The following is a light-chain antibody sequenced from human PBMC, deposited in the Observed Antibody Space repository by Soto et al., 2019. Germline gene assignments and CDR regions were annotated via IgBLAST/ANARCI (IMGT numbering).Light chain of an antibody. CDR3: QQINSYPRT. Sequence: DIQLTQSPSFLSASVGDRVTITCRASQGISSYVAWYQQRPGKAPKLLIYAASTLQSGVPSRFSGSGSGTEFTLTISSLQPEDFATYYCQQINSYPRTFRQGTKVDIK. V-gene: IGKV1-9*01. CDR1: QGISSY. J-gene: IGKJ1*01. CDR2: AAS.